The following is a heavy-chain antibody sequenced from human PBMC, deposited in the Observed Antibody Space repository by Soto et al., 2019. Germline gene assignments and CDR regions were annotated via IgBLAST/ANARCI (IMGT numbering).Heavy chain of an antibody. V-gene: IGHV5-51*01. CDR3: ARQNSYSSSWYGAFDI. Sequence: GESLKISCKGSGYSFTSYRIGWVRQMPGKGLEWMGIIYPGDSDTRYSPSFQGQVTISADKSISTAYLQWSSLKASDTAMYYCARQNSYSSSWYGAFDIWGQGTMVTVSS. CDR2: IYPGDSDT. D-gene: IGHD6-13*01. CDR1: GYSFTSYR. J-gene: IGHJ3*02.